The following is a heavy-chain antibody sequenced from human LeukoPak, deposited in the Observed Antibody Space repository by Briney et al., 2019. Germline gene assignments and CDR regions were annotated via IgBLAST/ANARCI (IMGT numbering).Heavy chain of an antibody. V-gene: IGHV1-46*01. Sequence: ASVKVSCKASGYTVTNNDMDWVGQARGQGLEWRGVINPSGTGTSYAQKFQGRITMSRDTSTSTVYMELSSLRSEDTAFYYCATDHSMANTAWWFDPWGQGTLVTVSS. D-gene: IGHD5-24*01. CDR1: GYTVTNND. CDR3: ATDHSMANTAWWFDP. CDR2: INPSGTGT. J-gene: IGHJ5*02.